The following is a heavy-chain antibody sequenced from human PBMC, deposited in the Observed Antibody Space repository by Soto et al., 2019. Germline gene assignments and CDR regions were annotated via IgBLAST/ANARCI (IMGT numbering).Heavy chain of an antibody. CDR2: TYYRSKWYN. CDR3: ARGSGTTRYYYYYYMDV. J-gene: IGHJ6*03. D-gene: IGHD1-7*01. V-gene: IGHV6-1*01. CDR1: GDSVSSNSAA. Sequence: SQTLSLPCAISGDSVSSNSAAWNWIRQSPSRGLEWLGRTYYRSKWYNDYAVSVKSRITINPDTSKNQFSLQLNSVTPEDTAVYYCARGSGTTRYYYYYYMDVWGKGTTVTVSS.